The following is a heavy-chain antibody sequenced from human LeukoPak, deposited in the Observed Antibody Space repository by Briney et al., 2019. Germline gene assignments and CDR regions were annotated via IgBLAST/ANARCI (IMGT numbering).Heavy chain of an antibody. CDR2: ISYDGSNK. J-gene: IGHJ4*02. D-gene: IGHD5-12*01. CDR3: ARSAAAGRIVATFDY. V-gene: IGHV3-30*04. CDR1: GFTFSSNA. Sequence: SGGSLRLSYAASGFTFSSNAMHWVRQAPGKGLEWVAIISYDGSNKYYADSVKGRFTISRDKSKNTLYLQMNSLRGEDTAVYYCARSAAAGRIVATFDYWGQGTLVTVSS.